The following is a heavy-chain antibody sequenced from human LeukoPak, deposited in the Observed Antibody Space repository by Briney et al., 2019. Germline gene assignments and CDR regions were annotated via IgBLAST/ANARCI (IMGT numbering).Heavy chain of an antibody. CDR1: GYTFTGYY. V-gene: IGHV1-2*02. CDR2: INRNSGGT. J-gene: IGHJ4*02. Sequence: GSVRLSCKASGYTFTGYYMHWVRQAPGQGLEWMGWINRNSGGTNYAQKFQGRVTMNTDTSISTAYLELSSLRSDDTAVYYCARGTEYQLVFDYWGQGTLVTVSS. CDR3: ARGTEYQLVFDY. D-gene: IGHD2-2*01.